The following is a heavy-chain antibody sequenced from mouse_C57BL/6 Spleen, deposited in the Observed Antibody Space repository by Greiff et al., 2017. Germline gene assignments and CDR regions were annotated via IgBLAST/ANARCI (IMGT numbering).Heavy chain of an antibody. V-gene: IGHV3-6*01. D-gene: IGHD1-1*01. CDR1: GYSITSGYY. J-gene: IGHJ2*01. Sequence: ESGPGLVKPSQSLSLTCSVTGYSITSGYYWNWIRQFPGNKLEWMGYISYDGSNNYNPSLKNRISITRDTSKNQFFLKLNSVTTEDTATYYCARDSYGSVYYFDYWGQGTTLTVSS. CDR2: ISYDGSN. CDR3: ARDSYGSVYYFDY.